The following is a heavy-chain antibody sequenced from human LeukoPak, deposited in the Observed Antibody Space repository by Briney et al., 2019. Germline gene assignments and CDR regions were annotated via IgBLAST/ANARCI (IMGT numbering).Heavy chain of an antibody. Sequence: SETLSLTCTVSGGSISSYYWSWIRQPPGKGLEWIGYIYYSGSTNYNPSLKSRVTTSVDTSKNQFSLKLSSVTAADTAVYYCASQDLYYYYGMDVWGQGTTVTVSS. V-gene: IGHV4-59*08. J-gene: IGHJ6*02. CDR2: IYYSGST. CDR3: ASQDLYYYYGMDV. CDR1: GGSISSYY.